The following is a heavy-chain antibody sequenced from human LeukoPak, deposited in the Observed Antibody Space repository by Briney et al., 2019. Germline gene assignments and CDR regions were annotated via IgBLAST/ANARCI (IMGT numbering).Heavy chain of an antibody. D-gene: IGHD5-18*01. V-gene: IGHV3-7*01. J-gene: IGHJ4*02. CDR3: ARHLSGITGYTYGRGIDY. CDR2: IKKDGSEK. Sequence: GGSLRLSCAASGFTFSSYWMSWVGQAPGQGLEWVANIKKDGSEKYYVDSVKGRFTISRDNAKKSLYLQMNSLGAEDTAVYYCARHLSGITGYTYGRGIDYWGQGTLLTVSS. CDR1: GFTFSSYW.